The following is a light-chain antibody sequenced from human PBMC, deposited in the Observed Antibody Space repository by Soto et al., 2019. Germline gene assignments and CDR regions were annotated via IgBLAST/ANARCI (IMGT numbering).Light chain of an antibody. CDR2: EVT. CDR1: SSDVGGYNY. CDR3: TSYAGSSLV. J-gene: IGLJ2*01. V-gene: IGLV2-8*01. Sequence: QSVLTQPPSASASPGQSVTISCTGTSSDVGGYNYVSWYQQHPGKAPKLMIYEVTQRPSGVPDRFSGSKSGNTASLTVSGLQAEDEAAYYCTSYAGSSLVFGGGTKLTVL.